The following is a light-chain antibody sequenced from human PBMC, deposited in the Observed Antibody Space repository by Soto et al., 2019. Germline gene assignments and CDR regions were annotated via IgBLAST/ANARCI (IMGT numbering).Light chain of an antibody. CDR1: SSDVGGYNY. V-gene: IGLV2-14*03. Sequence: QSALTQPASLSGSPGQSITISCTGTSSDVGGYNYVSWYQQHPGKAPQLMIYDVSSRPSGVSHRFSGSKSGTTASLTISGLQAEDEAYYFCSSYTAITTTRFFGGGTTLTVL. CDR2: DVS. J-gene: IGLJ2*01. CDR3: SSYTAITTTRF.